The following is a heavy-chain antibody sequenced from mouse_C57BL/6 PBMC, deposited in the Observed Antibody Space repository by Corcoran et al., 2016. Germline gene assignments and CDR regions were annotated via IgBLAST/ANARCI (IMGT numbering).Heavy chain of an antibody. CDR1: GYTFTDYY. Sequence: EVQLQQSGPELVKPGASVKISCKDSGYTFTDYYMNWVKQSHGKSLEWIGDINPNNGGTSYNQKFKGKATLTVDKSSSTAYMELRSLTSEDSAVYYCARCTLDSSGYGYFDYWGQGTTLTVSS. J-gene: IGHJ2*01. V-gene: IGHV1-26*01. D-gene: IGHD3-2*02. CDR2: INPNNGGT. CDR3: ARCTLDSSGYGYFDY.